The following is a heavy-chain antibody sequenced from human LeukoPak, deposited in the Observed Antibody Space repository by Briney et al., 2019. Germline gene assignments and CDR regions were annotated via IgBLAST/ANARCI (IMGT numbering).Heavy chain of an antibody. Sequence: SETLSLTCTVSGGSISSYYWSWIRQPPGKGLEWIGYIYYSGSTNYNPSLKSRVTISEDTSKNQFSLKLSSVTAADTAVYYCARAPYSNYDYYYYMDVWGKGTTVTVSS. J-gene: IGHJ6*03. D-gene: IGHD4-11*01. CDR2: IYYSGST. CDR3: ARAPYSNYDYYYYMDV. V-gene: IGHV4-59*01. CDR1: GGSISSYY.